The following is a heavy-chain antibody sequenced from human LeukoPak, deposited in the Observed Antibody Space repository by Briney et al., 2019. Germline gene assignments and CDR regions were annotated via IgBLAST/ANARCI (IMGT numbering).Heavy chain of an antibody. D-gene: IGHD4-17*01. CDR1: GFTFSDFW. Sequence: PGGSLRLSCAASGFTFSDFWMHWVRQAPGKGLVWVSRINSGGTVTNYADSVKGRLTISRDNSKNTLYLQMNTLRAEDTAVYYCAKDPNGDYIGAFDFWGQGTMVTVSS. V-gene: IGHV3-74*01. CDR2: INSGGTVT. CDR3: AKDPNGDYIGAFDF. J-gene: IGHJ3*01.